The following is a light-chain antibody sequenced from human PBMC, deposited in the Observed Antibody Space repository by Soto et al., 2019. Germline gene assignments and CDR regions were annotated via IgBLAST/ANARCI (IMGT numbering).Light chain of an antibody. J-gene: IGLJ3*02. V-gene: IGLV1-40*01. CDR3: QSSGSSLSAGV. Sequence: QSVLTQPPSVSGAPGQRVTISCTGSSSNIGAGYDVHWYQQLPGTAPKLLIYGNSNRPSGVPDRFSGSKSGTSASLAITGLQAEDEADYYCQSSGSSLSAGVFGGGTQLTVL. CDR2: GNS. CDR1: SSNIGAGYD.